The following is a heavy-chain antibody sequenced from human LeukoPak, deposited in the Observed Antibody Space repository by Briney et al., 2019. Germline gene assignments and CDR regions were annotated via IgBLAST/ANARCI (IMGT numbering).Heavy chain of an antibody. CDR2: ISYDGSNK. J-gene: IGHJ4*02. V-gene: IGHV3-30*18. CDR1: GFTFSSYG. D-gene: IGHD4-17*01. Sequence: GRSLRLSCVASGFTFSSYGMHWVRQAPGKGLEWVAVISYDGSNKYYADSVKGRFTISRDNSKNTLYLQMNSLRAEDTAVYYCAKLQSTTVVTIDYWGQGTLVTVSS. CDR3: AKLQSTTVVTIDY.